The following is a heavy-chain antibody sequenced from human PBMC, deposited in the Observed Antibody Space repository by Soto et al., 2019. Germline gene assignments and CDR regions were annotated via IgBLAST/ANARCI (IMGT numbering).Heavy chain of an antibody. J-gene: IGHJ6*01. Sequence: SETLALTCAVSGGSLGRGGYSWGWIRQHPGKGLEWIGYIYYSGSTYYNPSLKSRVTISVDTSKNQFSLKLSSVTAADTAVYFFSAYYSGHHYHHYY. V-gene: IGHV4-31*11. CDR3: SAYYSGHHYHHYY. D-gene: IGHD3-10*01. CDR2: IYYSGST. CDR1: GGSLGRGGYS.